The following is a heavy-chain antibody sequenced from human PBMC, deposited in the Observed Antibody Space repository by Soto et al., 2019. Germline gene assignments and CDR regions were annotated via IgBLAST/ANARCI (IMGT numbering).Heavy chain of an antibody. CDR1: GGSFSGYY. CDR3: ARGETYYYYGMDV. V-gene: IGHV4-34*01. CDR2: INHSGST. Sequence: NPSETLSLTCAVYGGSFSGYYWSWIRQPPGKGLEWIGEINHSGSTNYNPSLKSRVTISVDTSKNQFSLKLSPVTAADTAVYYCARGETYYYYGMDVWGQGTTVTVSS. J-gene: IGHJ6*02.